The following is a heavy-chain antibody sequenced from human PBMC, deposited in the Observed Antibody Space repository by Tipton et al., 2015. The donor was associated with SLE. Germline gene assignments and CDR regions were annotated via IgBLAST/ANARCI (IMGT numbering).Heavy chain of an antibody. CDR1: GGSISGYY. Sequence: TLSLTCTVSGGSISGYYWSWIRQPPGKGLEWLGYIYYSGSTNYNPSLKSRVTISVDTSKNQFSLKLSSVTAADTAVYYCASGYCSGATCRFDYWGQGTLVTVSS. CDR2: IYYSGST. D-gene: IGHD2-15*01. J-gene: IGHJ4*02. CDR3: ASGYCSGATCRFDY. V-gene: IGHV4-59*07.